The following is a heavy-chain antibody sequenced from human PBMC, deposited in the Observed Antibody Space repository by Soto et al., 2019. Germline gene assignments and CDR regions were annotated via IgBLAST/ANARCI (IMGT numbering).Heavy chain of an antibody. Sequence: QVQLVQSGAEVKKPGSSVKVSCKASGGTFSSYTFSWVRQAPGQGLEWIGRIIPMLGIANYAQKFQGRVTINADKSKSTADMELSSLRSEDTAVYYCANRGYSYGFVIYWGQGTLVTVSS. CDR1: GGTFSSYT. V-gene: IGHV1-69*02. CDR2: IIPMLGIA. J-gene: IGHJ4*02. D-gene: IGHD5-18*01. CDR3: ANRGYSYGFVIY.